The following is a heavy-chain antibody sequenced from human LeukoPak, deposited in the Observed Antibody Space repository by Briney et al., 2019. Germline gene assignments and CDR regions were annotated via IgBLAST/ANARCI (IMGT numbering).Heavy chain of an antibody. Sequence: KPSETLSLTCTVSGGSISSSSYYWGWLRQPPGKGLEWIGTIYYSGSTYCNPSLKSRVTISVDTSKNQFSLRLSSVTAADTAVYYCARPVLQYNSAWYAGFDYWGQGILVTVSS. CDR2: IYYSGST. V-gene: IGHV4-39*01. J-gene: IGHJ4*02. D-gene: IGHD6-19*01. CDR1: GGSISSSSYY. CDR3: ARPVLQYNSAWYAGFDY.